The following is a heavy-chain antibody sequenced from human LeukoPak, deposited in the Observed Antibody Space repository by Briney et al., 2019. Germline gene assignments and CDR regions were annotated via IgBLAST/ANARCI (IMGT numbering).Heavy chain of an antibody. CDR2: INPNTGGT. CDR3: ARDLRGSYLS. D-gene: IGHD1-26*01. CDR1: GYTFTGYH. Sequence: GSVKVSCKASGYTFTGYHVHWVRQARGQGLEWMGWINPNTGGTNHAQKFQGRVTMTRDTSINTVYMELSSLRSDDTAVYYCARDLRGSYLSWGQGTLVTVSS. V-gene: IGHV1-2*02. J-gene: IGHJ4*02.